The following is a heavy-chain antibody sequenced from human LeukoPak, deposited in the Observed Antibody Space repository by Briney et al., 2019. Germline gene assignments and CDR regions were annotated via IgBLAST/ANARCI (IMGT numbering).Heavy chain of an antibody. J-gene: IGHJ4*02. CDR1: GFTFSSYW. CDR3: AKRERGAFYFDY. V-gene: IGHV3-7*03. Sequence: PGGSLRLSCAASGFTFSSYWMSWVRQAPGKGLEWVANIKQDGSEKYYVDSVKGRFTISRDNSKNTLFLQMNSLRAEDTAVYYCAKRERGAFYFDYWGQGTLVTVSS. D-gene: IGHD4/OR15-4a*01. CDR2: IKQDGSEK.